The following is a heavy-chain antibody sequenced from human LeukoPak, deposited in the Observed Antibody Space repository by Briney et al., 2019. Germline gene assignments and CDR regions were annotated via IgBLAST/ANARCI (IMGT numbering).Heavy chain of an antibody. CDR2: IYRRGTT. Sequence: CAVYGGSFIHNYWSWVCQAPGKGLEWVSVIYRRGTTYYADSVKGRFTISRDNSKNTQYLQMNSLRAEDAAVYYCARDCDISGWYMWFDPWGQGALVTASS. CDR3: ARDCDISGWYMWFDP. CDR1: GGSFIHNY. D-gene: IGHD6-19*01. V-gene: IGHV3-66*01. J-gene: IGHJ5*02.